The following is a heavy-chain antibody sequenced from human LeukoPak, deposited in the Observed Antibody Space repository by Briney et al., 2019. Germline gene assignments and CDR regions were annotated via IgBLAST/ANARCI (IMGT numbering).Heavy chain of an antibody. D-gene: IGHD4-4*01. CDR1: GYIFRNYG. CDR3: ARIDYSNHHY. V-gene: IGHV1-18*01. CDR2: ISGQNDNT. Sequence: ASVKVSCKASGYIFRNYGVSWVRQAPGQGLEWMGWISGQNDNTDYAQKFQGRVTMTKDTSTSTAYMGLRSLRSDDTAVYYCARIDYSNHHYWGQGTLVTVFS. J-gene: IGHJ4*02.